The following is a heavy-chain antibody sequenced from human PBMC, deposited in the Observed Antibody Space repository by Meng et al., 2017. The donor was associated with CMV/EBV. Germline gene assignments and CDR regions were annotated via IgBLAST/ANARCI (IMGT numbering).Heavy chain of an antibody. V-gene: IGHV3-7*01. J-gene: IGHJ4*02. CDR2: IKQDGSEK. Sequence: GGSLRLSCAASGFTFSSYWMSWVRQAPGKGLEWVANIKQDGSEKYYVDSVKGRFTISRDNAKNSLYLQMNSLRAEDTGVYYCARDGLDIVATISGDYFDYWGQGTLVTVSS. CDR3: ARDGLDIVATISGDYFDY. D-gene: IGHD5-12*01. CDR1: GFTFSSYW.